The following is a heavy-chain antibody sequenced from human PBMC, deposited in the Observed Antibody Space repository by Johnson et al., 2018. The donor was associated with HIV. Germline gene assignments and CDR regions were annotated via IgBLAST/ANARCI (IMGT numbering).Heavy chain of an antibody. J-gene: IGHJ3*02. Sequence: MRLVESGGGVVQPGRSLRLSCAASGFTFSSYGMHWVRQAPGKGLEWVAVIWYDGSNKYYADPVKGRFTISRDNSKNTLYLQMNSLRAEDTAVYYCARDASYYGSANDAFDIWGQGTMVTVSS. V-gene: IGHV3-33*01. CDR2: IWYDGSNK. CDR3: ARDASYYGSANDAFDI. D-gene: IGHD3-10*01. CDR1: GFTFSSYG.